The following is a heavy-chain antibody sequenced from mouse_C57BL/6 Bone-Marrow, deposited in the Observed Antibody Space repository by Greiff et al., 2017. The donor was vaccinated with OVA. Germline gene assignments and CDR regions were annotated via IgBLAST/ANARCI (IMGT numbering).Heavy chain of an antibody. CDR2: IFPGSGST. V-gene: IGHV1-75*01. CDR3: ARDIYYDQYWYFDV. Sequence: QVQLKQSGPELVKPGASVKISCKASGYTFTDYYINWVKQRPGQGLEWIGWIFPGSGSTYYNEKFKGKATLTVDKSSSTAYMLLSSLTSEDSAVYFCARDIYYDQYWYFDVWGTGTTVTVSS. D-gene: IGHD2-4*01. J-gene: IGHJ1*03. CDR1: GYTFTDYY.